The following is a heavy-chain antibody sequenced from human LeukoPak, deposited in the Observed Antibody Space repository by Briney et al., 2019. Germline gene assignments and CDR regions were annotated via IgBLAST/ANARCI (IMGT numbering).Heavy chain of an antibody. CDR1: GGSISSIHYY. D-gene: IGHD3-9*01. CDR3: ARQNHDIGTNWFDP. Sequence: SETLSLTCSVSGGSISSIHYYWGWIRQPPGKGPEWIGSIYDTGSTYYKVSLKSRVTISLDTSKNQFSLRLSSVTAADTAVYYCARQNHDIGTNWFDPWGQGTLVTVSS. CDR2: IYDTGST. V-gene: IGHV4-39*07. J-gene: IGHJ5*02.